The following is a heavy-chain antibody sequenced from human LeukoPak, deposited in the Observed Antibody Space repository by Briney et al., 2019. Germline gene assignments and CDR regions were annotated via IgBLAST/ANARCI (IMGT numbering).Heavy chain of an antibody. CDR2: ISSSGSTI. D-gene: IGHD6-13*01. Sequence: GGSLRLSCAASGFTFSDYYMSWIRQAPGKGLEWVSYISSSGSTIYYADSVKGRFTISRDNAKNSLYLQMNSLRAEDTAVYYCAREMKADGSPYYYYYYMDVWGKGTTVTISS. V-gene: IGHV3-11*01. J-gene: IGHJ6*03. CDR3: AREMKADGSPYYYYYYMDV. CDR1: GFTFSDYY.